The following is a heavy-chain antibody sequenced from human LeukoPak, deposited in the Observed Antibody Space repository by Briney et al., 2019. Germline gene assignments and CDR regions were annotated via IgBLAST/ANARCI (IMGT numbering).Heavy chain of an antibody. D-gene: IGHD2-2*01. J-gene: IGHJ6*02. CDR2: IYSGGST. CDR3: ARVLRVPAALTEYYYGMDV. CDR1: GFTVSSNY. V-gene: IGHV3-53*01. Sequence: GSLRLSCAASGFTVSSNYMSWVRQAPGKGLEWVSVIYSGGSTYYADSVKGRFTISRDNSKNTLYLQMHSLRAEDTAVYYCARVLRVPAALTEYYYGMDVWGQGTTVTVSS.